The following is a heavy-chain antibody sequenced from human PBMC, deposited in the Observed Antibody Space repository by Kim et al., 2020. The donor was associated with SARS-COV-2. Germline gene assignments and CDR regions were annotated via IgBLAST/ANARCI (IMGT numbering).Heavy chain of an antibody. Sequence: GESLKISCKGSGYSFTSYWISWVRQMPGKGLEWMGRIDPSDSYTNYSPSFQGHVTISADKSISTAYLQWSSLKASDTAMYYCARHGGYGVGYYYYGMDVWGQRTTVTVSS. D-gene: IGHD5-12*01. CDR3: ARHGGYGVGYYYYGMDV. V-gene: IGHV5-10-1*01. CDR2: IDPSDSYT. J-gene: IGHJ6*02. CDR1: GYSFTSYW.